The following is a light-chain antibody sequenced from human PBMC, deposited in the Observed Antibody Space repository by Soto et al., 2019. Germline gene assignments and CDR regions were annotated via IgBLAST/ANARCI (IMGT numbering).Light chain of an antibody. V-gene: IGKV3D-20*02. Sequence: EILLTQSPCTLPLSPGERATLSCRASQSVISTYLAWYQQKPGQAPRLLIYGASSRATGIPERFSGSGSGTDFTLTISRLEPEDFEVYYCQQRSNWPITFGQGTRLEIK. CDR3: QQRSNWPIT. J-gene: IGKJ5*01. CDR2: GAS. CDR1: QSVISTY.